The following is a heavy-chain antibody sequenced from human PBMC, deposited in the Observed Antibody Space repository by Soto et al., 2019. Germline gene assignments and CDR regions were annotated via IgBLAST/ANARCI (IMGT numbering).Heavy chain of an antibody. CDR1: GFTFTTYS. Sequence: GGSLRLSCAASGFTFTTYSMTWVRQAPGKGLEWVAHITATGATTYYADSVKGRFTISRDTSKNTLYLQMNSLRAEDTALYYCAKCMQAYWNYDAHHIWGQGTMVTVSS. CDR3: AKCMQAYWNYDAHHI. J-gene: IGHJ3*02. V-gene: IGHV3-23*01. CDR2: ITATGATT. D-gene: IGHD1-7*01.